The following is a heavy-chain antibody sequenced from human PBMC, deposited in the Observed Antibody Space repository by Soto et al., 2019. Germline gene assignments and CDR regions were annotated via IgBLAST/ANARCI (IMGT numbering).Heavy chain of an antibody. CDR1: GFTFSSYA. Sequence: EVQLLESGGGLVQPGGSLRLSCAASGFTFSSYAMSWVRQAPGKGLEWVSAISGSGGSTYYADSVKGRFTISRDTSTNTLYLQMNSLRAEDTAVYYCAKSGVWFGSNWFDPWGQGTLVTVSS. D-gene: IGHD3-10*01. J-gene: IGHJ5*02. V-gene: IGHV3-23*01. CDR2: ISGSGGST. CDR3: AKSGVWFGSNWFDP.